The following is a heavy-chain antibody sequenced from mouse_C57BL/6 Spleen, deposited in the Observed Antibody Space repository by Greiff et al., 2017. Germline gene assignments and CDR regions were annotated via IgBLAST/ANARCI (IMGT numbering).Heavy chain of an antibody. CDR2: INPNNGGT. V-gene: IGHV1-18*01. CDR1: GYTFTDYN. Sequence: VQLKESGPELVKPGASVKIPCKASGYTFTDYNMDWVKQSHGKSLEWIGDINPNNGGTIYNQKFKGKATLTVDKSSSTAYMELRSLTSEDTAVYYCARHYDYDRGYWGQGTTLTVSS. J-gene: IGHJ2*01. CDR3: ARHYDYDRGY. D-gene: IGHD2-4*01.